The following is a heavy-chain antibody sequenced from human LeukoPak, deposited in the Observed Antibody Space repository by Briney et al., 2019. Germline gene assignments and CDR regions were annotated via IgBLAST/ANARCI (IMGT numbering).Heavy chain of an antibody. V-gene: IGHV1-46*01. CDR1: GYTFTSYY. D-gene: IGHD5-24*01. Sequence: APVKVSCKASGYTFTSYYMHWVRQAPGQGLEWMGIINPSGGSTSYAQKFQGRVTMTRDMSTSTVYMELSSLRSEDTAVYYCARGMATPNFDYWGQGTLVTVSS. J-gene: IGHJ4*02. CDR3: ARGMATPNFDY. CDR2: INPSGGST.